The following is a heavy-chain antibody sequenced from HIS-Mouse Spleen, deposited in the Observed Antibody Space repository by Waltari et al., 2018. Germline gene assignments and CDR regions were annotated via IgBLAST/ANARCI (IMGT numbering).Heavy chain of an antibody. D-gene: IGHD3-10*01. Sequence: QVQLVESGGGVVQPGRSLILSCAASGFTFSSYAMPWVRQAPGKGLGWVAVISYDGSNKSYADSVEGRFTISRDNSKNTLYLQMNSLRAEDTAVYYCARDRLGGSGSYYFDYWGQGTLVTVSS. V-gene: IGHV3-30*04. CDR1: GFTFSSYA. J-gene: IGHJ4*02. CDR2: ISYDGSNK. CDR3: ARDRLGGSGSYYFDY.